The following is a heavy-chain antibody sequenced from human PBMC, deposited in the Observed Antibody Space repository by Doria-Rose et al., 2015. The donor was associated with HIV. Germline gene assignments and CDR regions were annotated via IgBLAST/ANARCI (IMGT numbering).Heavy chain of an antibody. CDR3: ARIKSSRWYHKYYFDF. CDR1: GVSLSSPGMG. Sequence: QITLKESGPVLVKPTETLTLTCTVSGVSLSSPGMGVSWIRQPPGKALEWLANMFSYDERSYKTALKSRLTICSDTSKSQVVLTMTDMDPVDTATYYCARIKSSRWYHKYYFDFWGQGTLVIVSA. D-gene: IGHD6-13*01. V-gene: IGHV2-26*01. J-gene: IGHJ4*02. CDR2: MFSYDER.